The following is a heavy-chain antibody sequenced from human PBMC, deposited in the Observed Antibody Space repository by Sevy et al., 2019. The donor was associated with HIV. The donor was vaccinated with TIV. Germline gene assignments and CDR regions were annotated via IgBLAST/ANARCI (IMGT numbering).Heavy chain of an antibody. CDR3: AKNPRIYYDFWSGYLPSFYFDY. CDR1: AITIRDYW. Sequence: GGSLRLSCEASAITIRDYWMSWVRQAPGKGLEWVLTVSGSGDSAYYADSVRGRFSISRDNYKNSLYLQMNSLRAEDTAVYYCAKNPRIYYDFWSGYLPSFYFDYWGQGILVTVSS. V-gene: IGHV3-23*01. J-gene: IGHJ4*02. D-gene: IGHD3-3*01. CDR2: VSGSGDSA.